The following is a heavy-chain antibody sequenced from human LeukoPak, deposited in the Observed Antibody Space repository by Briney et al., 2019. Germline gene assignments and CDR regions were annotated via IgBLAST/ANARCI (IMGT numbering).Heavy chain of an antibody. CDR3: AKGRGYGSGSSFDY. Sequence: GGSLRLSCAASGFTFDVYGMHWVRQAPGKGLEWVSGISWNSGSIGYADSVKGRFTISRDNAKNSLYLQMNSLRAGDTVLYYCAKGRGYGSGSSFDYWGQGTLVTVSS. CDR2: ISWNSGSI. D-gene: IGHD3-10*01. J-gene: IGHJ4*02. V-gene: IGHV3-9*01. CDR1: GFTFDVYG.